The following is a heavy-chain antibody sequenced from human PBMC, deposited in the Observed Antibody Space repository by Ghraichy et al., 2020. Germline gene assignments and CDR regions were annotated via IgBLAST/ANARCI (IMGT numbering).Heavy chain of an antibody. D-gene: IGHD3-22*01. Sequence: GGSLRLSCAASGFSFSAYAMAWVRQAPGKGLEWVSHISGSGGDGPYYADSVKGRVIISRDNSKDTVYLQMNSLRDEDTAVYYCARWARFHVIVVSSKAFDVWGQGTMVTVSS. V-gene: IGHV3-23*01. CDR3: ARWARFHVIVVSSKAFDV. CDR2: ISGSGGDGP. CDR1: GFSFSAYA. J-gene: IGHJ3*01.